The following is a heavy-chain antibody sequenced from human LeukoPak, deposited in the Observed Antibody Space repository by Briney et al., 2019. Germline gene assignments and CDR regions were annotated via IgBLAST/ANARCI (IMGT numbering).Heavy chain of an antibody. CDR1: GYTFTGYY. CDR3: ARDPAFYCSGGSCYPY. D-gene: IGHD2-15*01. CDR2: INPNSGGT. V-gene: IGHV1-2*02. Sequence: GASVKVSCKASGYTFTGYYMHWVRQAPGQGLEWMGWINPNSGGTNYAQKFQGRATMTRDTSISTAYMELSRLRSDDTAVYYCARDPAFYCSGGSCYPYWGQGTLVTVSS. J-gene: IGHJ4*02.